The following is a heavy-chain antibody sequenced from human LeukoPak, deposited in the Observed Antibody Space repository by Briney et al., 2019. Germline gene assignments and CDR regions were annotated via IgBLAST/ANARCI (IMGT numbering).Heavy chain of an antibody. CDR1: DYTFTSYA. J-gene: IGHJ4*02. V-gene: IGHV1-18*01. D-gene: IGHD3-10*02. CDR3: ARHEDVRRPWDY. CDR2: ISAYDGNT. Sequence: ASVKVSCKASDYTFTSYAISWVRRAPGQGLEWMGRISAYDGNTNYAQRLQGRVTMTTDTSTSTAYMELRSLRSDDTAVYYCARHEDVRRPWDYWGQGTLVTVSS.